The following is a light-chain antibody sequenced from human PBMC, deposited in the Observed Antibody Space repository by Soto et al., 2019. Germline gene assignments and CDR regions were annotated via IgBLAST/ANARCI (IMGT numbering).Light chain of an antibody. V-gene: IGLV1-51*01. J-gene: IGLJ1*01. CDR1: SSNIGNNY. CDR2: DNN. CDR3: GTWDSSLSAGV. Sequence: QSALTQPPSVSAAPGQKVTISCSGSSSNIGNNYVSWYQQLPGTAPTLLIYDNNKRPSGIPDRFSGSKSGTSATLGITGLQPADEADYYCGTWDSSLSAGVFGTGTKVTVL.